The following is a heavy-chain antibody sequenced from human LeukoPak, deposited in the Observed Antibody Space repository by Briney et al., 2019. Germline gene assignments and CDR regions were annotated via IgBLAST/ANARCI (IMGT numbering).Heavy chain of an antibody. CDR3: ARLSPSVGIDY. D-gene: IGHD2/OR15-2a*01. CDR2: INSDGSST. J-gene: IGHJ4*02. Sequence: GALXLSCAASGFTFSNYWMHWVRQTPGKGLVWVSRINSDGSSTSYADSVKGRFTISRDNAKNTLYLQMSSLRAEDTAVYYCARLSPSVGIDYWGQGTLVTVSS. V-gene: IGHV3-74*01. CDR1: GFTFSNYW.